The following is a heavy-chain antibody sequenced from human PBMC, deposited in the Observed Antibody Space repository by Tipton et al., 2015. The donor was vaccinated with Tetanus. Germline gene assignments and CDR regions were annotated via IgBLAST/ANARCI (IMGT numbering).Heavy chain of an antibody. CDR1: GGGFSKFA. CDR2: IIPALSTT. CDR3: VRPDRYCSGGSCYLALDS. Sequence: QLVQSGPEVKKPGSSVKVSCKASGGGFSKFAISWLRQAPGQGVGLMGTIIPALSTTAYEQKFRGRITITADGSTGTVYMDLSSLRPGDTAVYYCVRPDRYCSGGSCYLALDSWGQGSLITVSS. D-gene: IGHD2-15*01. J-gene: IGHJ5*01. V-gene: IGHV1-69*18.